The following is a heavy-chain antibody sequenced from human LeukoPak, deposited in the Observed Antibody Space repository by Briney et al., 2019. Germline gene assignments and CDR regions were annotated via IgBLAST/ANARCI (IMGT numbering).Heavy chain of an antibody. J-gene: IGHJ4*02. CDR2: IITIFGTA. Sequence: SVKVSCMASGGTFSSYAISWVRQAPGQGLEWMGGIITIFGTAHYAQNFQGRVTITADESTSTAYMELSSLRSEDTAVYYCARVLIAAAGYYFDYWGQGTLVTVSS. CDR1: GGTFSSYA. D-gene: IGHD6-13*01. V-gene: IGHV1-69*13. CDR3: ARVLIAAAGYYFDY.